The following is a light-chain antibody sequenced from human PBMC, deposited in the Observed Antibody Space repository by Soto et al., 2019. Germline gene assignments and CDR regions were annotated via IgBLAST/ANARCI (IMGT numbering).Light chain of an antibody. CDR3: QQYGSSPT. Sequence: LVLPHSPGPLSLSPGARTTLSSRASQSVGSSTYLAWYQQKPGQPPRLLIYGASSRATGIPDRFSGSGSGTDFTLTISRLEPEDFAVYYCQQYGSSPTFGQGTKVDIK. J-gene: IGKJ1*01. CDR2: GAS. CDR1: QSVGSSTY. V-gene: IGKV3-20*01.